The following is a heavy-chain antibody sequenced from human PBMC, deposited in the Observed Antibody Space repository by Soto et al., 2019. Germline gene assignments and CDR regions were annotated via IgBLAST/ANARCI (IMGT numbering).Heavy chain of an antibody. J-gene: IGHJ6*02. D-gene: IGHD2-2*03. CDR1: GDSISNSRFY. Sequence: SETLSLTCSVSGDSISNSRFYWAWIRQPPGEGLEWIGSIYHTENAYYNPSLQSRVTISVDTSKNEFSLRLSSVTAADTAVYYCARLNGYCISTNCHGYYGMDVWGQGTTVTSP. V-gene: IGHV4-39*01. CDR3: ARLNGYCISTNCHGYYGMDV. CDR2: IYHTENA.